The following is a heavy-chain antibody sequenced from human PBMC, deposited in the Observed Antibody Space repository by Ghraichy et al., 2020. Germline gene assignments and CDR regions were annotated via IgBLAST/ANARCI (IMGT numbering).Heavy chain of an antibody. CDR3: ARHDDY. Sequence: SQTLSLTCTVSGGSVSSSSYYWGWLRTPPGKGLEWIGSIYYSGNTYYNPSLKSRVTISVDTSKNQFSLKLSSVTAADTAVYYCARHDDYWGQGSLVTVSS. J-gene: IGHJ4*02. V-gene: IGHV4-39*01. CDR1: GGSVSSSSYY. CDR2: IYYSGNT.